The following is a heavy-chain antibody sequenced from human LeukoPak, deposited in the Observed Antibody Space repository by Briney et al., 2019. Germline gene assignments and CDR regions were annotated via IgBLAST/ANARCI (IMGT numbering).Heavy chain of an antibody. CDR3: AREGGPYRPLDY. V-gene: IGHV4-4*02. CDR1: GGSITSTNY. CDR2: VNLQGST. J-gene: IGHJ4*02. Sequence: SEALSLTCGVSGGSITSTNYWTWVRQPPGKGLEWIGEVNLQGSTNYNPSLMGRVAISVDMSENHISLQLTSVTAADTAVYYCAREGGPYRPLDYSGQGTLVTVSS.